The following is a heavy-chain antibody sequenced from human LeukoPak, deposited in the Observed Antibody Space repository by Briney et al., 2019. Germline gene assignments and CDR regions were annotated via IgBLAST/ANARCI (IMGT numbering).Heavy chain of an antibody. CDR2: IDSGRNI. Sequence: SETLSLTCTVSYESISSSSHYWGWLRRPPGKGLEWFGSIDSGRNIHSNPSLDGRDTISVDTSKNQFSLKLSSVTAADTAVYYCARSKYYFDSSDYFFFDHWGQGILVIVSS. J-gene: IGHJ5*02. CDR3: ARSKYYFDSSDYFFFDH. CDR1: YESISSSSHY. V-gene: IGHV4-39*01. D-gene: IGHD3-22*01.